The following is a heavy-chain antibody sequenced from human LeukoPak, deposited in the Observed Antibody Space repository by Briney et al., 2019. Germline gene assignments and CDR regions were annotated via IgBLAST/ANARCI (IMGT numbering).Heavy chain of an antibody. J-gene: IGHJ4*02. D-gene: IGHD2-21*01. Sequence: QAGGSLRLSCAASGFTFTTYWMHWVRQAPGKGLVWVSHINSDGSITSYADSVKGRFTISRDNSKNTLYLQMNSLRAEDTAVYYCAKDFRIGYSAHFDYWGQGALVTVSS. CDR2: INSDGSIT. V-gene: IGHV3-74*01. CDR1: GFTFTTYW. CDR3: AKDFRIGYSAHFDY.